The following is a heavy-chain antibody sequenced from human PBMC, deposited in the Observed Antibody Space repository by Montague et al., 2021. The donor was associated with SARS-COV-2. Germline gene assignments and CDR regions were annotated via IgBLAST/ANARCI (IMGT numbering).Heavy chain of an antibody. Sequence: SETLSLTCTVSGGSISSSSYYWGWIRQPPGKGLEWIGSIYYSGSTYYNPSLKSRVTISVGTSKNQFSPKLSSVTAADTAVYYCARDPHYDFWSGYYFDYWGQGTLVTVSS. CDR2: IYYSGST. D-gene: IGHD3-3*01. CDR3: ARDPHYDFWSGYYFDY. J-gene: IGHJ4*02. V-gene: IGHV4-39*02. CDR1: GGSISSSSYY.